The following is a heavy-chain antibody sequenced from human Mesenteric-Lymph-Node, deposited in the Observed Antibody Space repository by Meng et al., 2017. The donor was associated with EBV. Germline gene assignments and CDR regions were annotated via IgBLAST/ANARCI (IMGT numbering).Heavy chain of an antibody. V-gene: IGHV4-30-2*01. J-gene: IGHJ5*02. CDR2: IYHSGST. CDR3: ARLDSSGYYTGWFDP. D-gene: IGHD3-22*01. CDR1: GGPIRRGGYS. Sequence: RPGSVTPSPTLSMPSAVSGGPIRRGGYSWSWIRQPPGKGLEWIGYIYHSGSTYYNPSLKSRVTISVDRSKNQFSLKLSSVTAADTAVYYCARLDSSGYYTGWFDPWGQGTLVTVSS.